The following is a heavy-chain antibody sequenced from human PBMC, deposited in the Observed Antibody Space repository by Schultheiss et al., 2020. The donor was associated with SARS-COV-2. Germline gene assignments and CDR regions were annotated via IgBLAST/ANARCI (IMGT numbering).Heavy chain of an antibody. Sequence: SQTLSLTCAVYGGSFSGYYWSWIRQPPGKGLEWIGEINHSGSTNYNPSLKSRVTISVETSKNQFSLKLSSVTAADTAVYYCARGTRIAAAGTLDYWGQGTLVTVSS. V-gene: IGHV4-34*01. J-gene: IGHJ4*02. CDR2: INHSGST. CDR3: ARGTRIAAAGTLDY. D-gene: IGHD6-13*01. CDR1: GGSFSGYY.